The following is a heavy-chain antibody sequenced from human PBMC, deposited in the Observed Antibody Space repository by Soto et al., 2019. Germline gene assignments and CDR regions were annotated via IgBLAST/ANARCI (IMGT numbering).Heavy chain of an antibody. J-gene: IGHJ6*02. V-gene: IGHV3-33*01. CDR3: ATDDSYYSLWSGYYPSRNGMDV. D-gene: IGHD3-3*01. CDR1: GFTFSSFG. CDR2: IWYDGSKK. Sequence: QVQVVESGGGVVQPGRSLRLSCAASGFTFSSFGMHWVRQAPGKGLEWVSLIWYDGSKKSYGDSVKGRFTISRDNPRNTVYLQMNSLRADDTAVYYCATDDSYYSLWSGYYPSRNGMDVWGQGTTVTVSS.